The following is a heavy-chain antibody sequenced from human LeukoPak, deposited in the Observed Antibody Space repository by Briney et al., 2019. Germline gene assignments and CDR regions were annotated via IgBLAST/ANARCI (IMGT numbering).Heavy chain of an antibody. D-gene: IGHD3-16*01. CDR3: ASLNYDYVWGSTYYFDY. CDR2: IFNNGST. CDR1: GGSISSSKYY. V-gene: IGHV4-39*01. J-gene: IGHJ4*02. Sequence: SETLSLTCTVSGGSISSSKYYWGWIRQPPGKGLEWIGTIFNNGSTHYNPSLKSRVTISVDTSKNQFSLKLSSVTAADTAVYYCASLNYDYVWGSTYYFDYWGQGTLVTVSS.